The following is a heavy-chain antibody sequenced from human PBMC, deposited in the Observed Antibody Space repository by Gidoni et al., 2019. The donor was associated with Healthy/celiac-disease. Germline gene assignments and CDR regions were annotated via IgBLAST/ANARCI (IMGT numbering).Heavy chain of an antibody. D-gene: IGHD3-3*01. Sequence: QVQLVESGGGVVQPGRSLRLSCAASGFTFSSYGMHWVRQAPGKGLEWVAVIWYDGSNKYYADSVKGRFTISRDNSKNTLYLQMNSLRAEDTAVYYCARDGQYYDFWSGYSRGHYYMDVWGKGTTVTVSS. V-gene: IGHV3-33*01. J-gene: IGHJ6*03. CDR2: IWYDGSNK. CDR3: ARDGQYYDFWSGYSRGHYYMDV. CDR1: GFTFSSYG.